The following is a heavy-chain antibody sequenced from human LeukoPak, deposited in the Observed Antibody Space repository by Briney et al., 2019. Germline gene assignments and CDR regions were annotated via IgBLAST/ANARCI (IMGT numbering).Heavy chain of an antibody. V-gene: IGHV4-59*02. CDR2: LSYTGKT. CDR3: SEGYFEPFDH. CDR1: GASVSNSH. Sequence: SETLSLACAVSGASVSNSHWNWIRQFPGKGLEWIGCLSYTGKTDYNPSLSGRVTISLATSNNQASLNLRSVTAADTAIYYCSEGYFEPFDHWGQGILVTVSS. D-gene: IGHD2/OR15-2a*01. J-gene: IGHJ4*02.